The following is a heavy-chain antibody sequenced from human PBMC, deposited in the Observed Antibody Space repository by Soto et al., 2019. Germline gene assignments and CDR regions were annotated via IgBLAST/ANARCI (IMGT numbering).Heavy chain of an antibody. CDR2: IYPGDSDT. V-gene: IGHV5-51*01. CDR3: ARPDRLGGNIAAAGSIDI. CDR1: GYSFTSYL. D-gene: IGHD6-13*01. J-gene: IGHJ3*02. Sequence: PGESLKISCKGSGYSFTSYLIGWVRQMPGKGLEWMGIIYPGDSDTRYGPSFQGQVTISADKSISTAYLQWSSLKASDTAMYYCARPDRLGGNIAAAGSIDIWGQGTMVTVSS.